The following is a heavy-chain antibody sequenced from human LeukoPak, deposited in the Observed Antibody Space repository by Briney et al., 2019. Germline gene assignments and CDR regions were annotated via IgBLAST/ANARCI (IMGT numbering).Heavy chain of an antibody. D-gene: IGHD2-21*02. CDR1: GYTFTSYG. CDR3: ARGPSYYRGGDCYSVPFFDY. J-gene: IGHJ4*02. Sequence: ASVKVSCKASGYTFTSYGISWVRQAPGQGLEWMGWISAYNGNTNYAQKLQGRVTMTTDTSTSTAYMELRSLRSDDTAVYYCARGPSYYRGGDCYSVPFFDYWGQGTLVTVSS. CDR2: ISAYNGNT. V-gene: IGHV1-18*01.